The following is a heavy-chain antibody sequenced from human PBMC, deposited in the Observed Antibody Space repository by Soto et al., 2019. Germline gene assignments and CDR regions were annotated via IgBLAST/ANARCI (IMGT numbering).Heavy chain of an antibody. CDR3: ARRDSGGFYRFFDS. CDR1: GGSLSTNP. J-gene: IGHJ4*02. D-gene: IGHD2-15*01. CDR2: TGSGTGPG. Sequence: SVKVSCKXSGGSLSTNPISWVRQAPGQGLEWMGGTGSGTGPGNHAQKFQGRLTVTADKSTSTVYMELTNLSSEDTAVYYCARRDSGGFYRFFDSWGQGTLVTVSS. V-gene: IGHV1-69*06.